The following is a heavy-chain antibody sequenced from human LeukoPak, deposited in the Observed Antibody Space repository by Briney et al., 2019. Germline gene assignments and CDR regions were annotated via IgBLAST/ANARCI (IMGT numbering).Heavy chain of an antibody. V-gene: IGHV1-8*02. CDR2: MNPNSGNT. CDR1: GYTLTSYY. CDR3: ARGAGRTYYYYGMDV. J-gene: IGHJ6*02. Sequence: VASVKVSCKASGYTLTSYYLHWVRQAPGQGLEWMGWMNPNSGNTGYAQKFQGRVTMTRNTSISTAYMELSSLRSEDTAVYYCARGAGRTYYYYGMDVWGQGTTVTVSS.